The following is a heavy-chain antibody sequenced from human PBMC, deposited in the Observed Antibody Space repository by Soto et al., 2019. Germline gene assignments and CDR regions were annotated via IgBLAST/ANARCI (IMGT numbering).Heavy chain of an antibody. CDR2: IYSGCST. Sequence: GGSLRLSCAASGFTVSSNYMSWVRQAPGKGLEWVSVIYSGCSTYYAGSVKGRFTISRHNSKNTLYLQMNSLRAEDTAVYYCARVRAAAGPTSLDYWGQGTLVTVSS. CDR1: GFTVSSNY. CDR3: ARVRAAAGPTSLDY. V-gene: IGHV3-53*04. J-gene: IGHJ4*02. D-gene: IGHD6-13*01.